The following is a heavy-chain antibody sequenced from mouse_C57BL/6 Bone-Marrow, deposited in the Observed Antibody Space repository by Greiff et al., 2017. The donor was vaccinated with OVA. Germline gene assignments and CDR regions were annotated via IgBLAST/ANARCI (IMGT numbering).Heavy chain of an antibody. CDR3: TRPYDYDPCAY. V-gene: IGHV5-9-1*02. J-gene: IGHJ3*01. CDR1: GFTFSSYA. Sequence: EVQLVESGEGLVKPGGSLKLSCAASGFTFSSYAMSWVRQTPEKRLEWVAYISSGGDYFYYADTVKGRFTISRDNARNTLYLQMSSLKSEDTAMYYCTRPYDYDPCAYWGQGTLVTVSA. D-gene: IGHD2-4*01. CDR2: ISSGGDYF.